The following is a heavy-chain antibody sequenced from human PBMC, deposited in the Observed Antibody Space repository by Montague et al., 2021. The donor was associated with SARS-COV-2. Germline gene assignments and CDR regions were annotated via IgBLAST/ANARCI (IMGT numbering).Heavy chain of an antibody. CDR3: ARSRRIAIFGVGLSNYYGMDV. V-gene: IGHV4-59*01. J-gene: IGHJ6*02. Sequence: SETLSLTCTVSGGSISSYYWSWIRQPPGKGLEWIGYIYYSGSTNYNPSLKSRVTISVDTSKNQFSLKLSSVTAADTAVYYCARSRRIAIFGVGLSNYYGMDVWGQRTTVTVSS. CDR1: GGSISSYY. D-gene: IGHD3-3*01. CDR2: IYYSGST.